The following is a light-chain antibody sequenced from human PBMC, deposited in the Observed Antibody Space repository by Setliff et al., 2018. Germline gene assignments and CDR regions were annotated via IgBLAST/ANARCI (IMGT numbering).Light chain of an antibody. CDR2: NNI. J-gene: IGLJ1*01. CDR3: QSYDSRLRYV. CDR1: SSNIGAGYE. V-gene: IGLV1-40*01. Sequence: QSVLTQPPSVSGAPGQRVTISCTGNSSNIGAGYEVHWYQQPPGTAPELLIHNNINRPLGVPDRFSGSKSGASASLAITGLQAEDEADYYCQSYDSRLRYVFGSGTKVTVL.